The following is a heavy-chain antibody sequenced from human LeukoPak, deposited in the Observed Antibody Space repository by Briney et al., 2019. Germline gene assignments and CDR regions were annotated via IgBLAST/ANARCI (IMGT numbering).Heavy chain of an antibody. J-gene: IGHJ4*02. Sequence: PSETLSLTCSVSGGXISHYYWNWIRQPPGKGLEWIGYIYYSESTIYNPSLKSRVTISVDTSKNQFSLTLSSVTAADTAVYYCAKGDPPAYWGQGTLVTVSS. CDR3: AKGDPPAY. V-gene: IGHV4-59*01. D-gene: IGHD2-21*02. CDR2: IYYSEST. CDR1: GGXISHYY.